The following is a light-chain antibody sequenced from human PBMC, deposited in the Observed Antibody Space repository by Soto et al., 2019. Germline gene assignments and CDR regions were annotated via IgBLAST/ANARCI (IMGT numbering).Light chain of an antibody. V-gene: IGKV1-9*01. J-gene: IGKJ1*01. CDR2: AAS. Sequence: DIQLTQSPSFLSASVGDRVTITCRASQGINIFLAWFQQKPGKAPNLLISAASTLQSGVPSRFSGSGSGTEFTLTISSLQPDDFATYYCQHYNSYSEACGQGTKVDIK. CDR1: QGINIF. CDR3: QHYNSYSEA.